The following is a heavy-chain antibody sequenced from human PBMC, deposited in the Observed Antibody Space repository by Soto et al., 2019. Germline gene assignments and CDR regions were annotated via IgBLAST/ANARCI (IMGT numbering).Heavy chain of an antibody. CDR3: ARVDPPAKS. CDR2: VNAGSYNT. D-gene: IGHD3-3*01. CDR1: GVTFSKSS. V-gene: IGHV1-58*01. J-gene: IGHJ5*02. Sequence: VASVKVSCKTSGVTFSKSSVQWVRQARGQRLEWIGWVNAGSYNTKYAQKFQDRVTITRDISTSTAYMELSSLRSEDTAVYYCARVDPPAKSWGQGTLVTVSS.